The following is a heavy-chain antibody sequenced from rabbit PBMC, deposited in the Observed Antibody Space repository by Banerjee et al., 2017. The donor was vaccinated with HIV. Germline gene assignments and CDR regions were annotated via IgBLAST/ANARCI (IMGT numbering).Heavy chain of an antibody. CDR1: GFSFSSSYW. J-gene: IGHJ4*01. CDR2: IYAGRSTTT. Sequence: QSLEESGGDLVKPGASLTLTCTASGFSFSSSYWICWVRQAPGKGLEWIACIYAGRSTTTYYASWAKGQFTISKTSSTTVTLQMTSLTAADTATYFCARHLQSSDWGGDLWGPGTLVTVS. V-gene: IGHV1S40*01. D-gene: IGHD4-1*01. CDR3: ARHLQSSDWGGDL.